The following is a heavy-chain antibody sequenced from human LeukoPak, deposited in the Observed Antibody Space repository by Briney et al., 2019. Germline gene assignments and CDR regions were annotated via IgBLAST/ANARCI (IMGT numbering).Heavy chain of an antibody. D-gene: IGHD4-17*01. Sequence: PSVNVSCKASGYTLSSHYIHWVRLAPGQGGEWMGMINPSGGSTSYAQKFQGRVTITADKSTSTAYMELSSLRSEDTAVYYCARDGYGDYFGYWGQGTLVAVSS. V-gene: IGHV1-46*01. CDR1: GYTLSSHY. J-gene: IGHJ4*02. CDR3: ARDGYGDYFGY. CDR2: INPSGGST.